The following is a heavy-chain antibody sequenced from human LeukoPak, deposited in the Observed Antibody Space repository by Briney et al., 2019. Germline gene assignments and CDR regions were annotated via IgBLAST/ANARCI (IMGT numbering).Heavy chain of an antibody. CDR1: GGTFSSYA. V-gene: IGHV1-69*04. CDR2: IIPILGIA. J-gene: IGHJ5*02. Sequence: SVKVSCKASGGTFSSYAISWVRQAPGQGLEWMGRIIPILGIANYAQKFQGRVTITADKSTSTAYMELSSLRSEDTAVYYCARSGDGNWFDPWGQGTLVTVSS. D-gene: IGHD2-15*01. CDR3: ARSGDGNWFDP.